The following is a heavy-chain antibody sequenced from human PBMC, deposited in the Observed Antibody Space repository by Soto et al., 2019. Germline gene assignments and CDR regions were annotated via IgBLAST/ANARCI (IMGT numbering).Heavy chain of an antibody. CDR3: ARAYSGSGSYYYYYGMDV. CDR2: INWNGGST. CDR1: GFTFDDYG. D-gene: IGHD3-10*01. V-gene: IGHV3-20*04. J-gene: IGHJ6*02. Sequence: EVQLVESGGGVVRPGGSLRLSCAASGFTFDDYGMTWVRQAPGKGLEWVSGINWNGGSTGYADSVKGRFTISRDNAKNSLYLQMNSLRAEDTALYYCARAYSGSGSYYYYYGMDVWGQGTTVTASS.